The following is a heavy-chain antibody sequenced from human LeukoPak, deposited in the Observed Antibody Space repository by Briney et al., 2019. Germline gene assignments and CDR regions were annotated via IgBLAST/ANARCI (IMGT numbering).Heavy chain of an antibody. D-gene: IGHD6-13*01. CDR1: GGSISSSSYY. Sequence: KPSETLSLTCTVSGGSISSSSYYWGWIRQPPGKGLEWIGSIYYSGSTYYNPSHKSRVTISVDTSKNQFSLKLSSVTAADTAVFYCARGTAGAGYYMDVGGKGTTVTVSS. CDR3: ARGTAGAGYYMDV. CDR2: IYYSGST. V-gene: IGHV4-39*01. J-gene: IGHJ6*03.